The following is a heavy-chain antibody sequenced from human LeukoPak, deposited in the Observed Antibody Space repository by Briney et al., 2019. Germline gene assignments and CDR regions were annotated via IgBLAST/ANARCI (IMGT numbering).Heavy chain of an antibody. J-gene: IGHJ4*02. D-gene: IGHD3-10*01. CDR3: ARGGSGSYLDY. CDR2: IYHSGST. V-gene: IGHV4-30-2*01. CDR1: GGSISSSGYS. Sequence: SQTLSLTCAVSGGSISSSGYSWSWIRQPPGKGLEWIGYIYHSGSTYYNPSLKSRVTISVDRSKNQFSLKLSSVTAADTAVYYCARGGSGSYLDYWGQGTLVTVSS.